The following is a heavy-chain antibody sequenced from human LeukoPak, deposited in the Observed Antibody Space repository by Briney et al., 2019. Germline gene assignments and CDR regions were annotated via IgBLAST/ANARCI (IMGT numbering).Heavy chain of an antibody. Sequence: SETMSLTCSVSGDSIRSVHYYGRCICQPPGRGLKGIGSIYDTESSSDDSSLSNRVTIFVDTHRHQFAVQLTSVTAADTAKYYWTRQNGDIGTNWFDPWGQGTLVTVSS. CDR1: GDSIRSVHYY. CDR3: TRQNGDIGTNWFDP. CDR2: IYDTESS. D-gene: IGHD1-1*01. V-gene: IGHV4-39*01. J-gene: IGHJ5*02.